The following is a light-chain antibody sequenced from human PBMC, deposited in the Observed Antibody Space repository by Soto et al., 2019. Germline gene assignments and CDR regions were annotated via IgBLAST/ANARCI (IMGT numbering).Light chain of an antibody. J-gene: IGKJ2*01. V-gene: IGKV4-1*01. CDR2: WAS. CDR1: QSVLYNSNNKSY. Sequence: DIVMTQSPDSLAVSLGERAAINCKSSQSVLYNSNNKSYLSWYQQKPGQPPKLLIYWASSRDSGVPDRFSGSGSGTHFTLTISSLQAEDVAVYYCHQSSTRPYTFGQGTKLEI. CDR3: HQSSTRPYT.